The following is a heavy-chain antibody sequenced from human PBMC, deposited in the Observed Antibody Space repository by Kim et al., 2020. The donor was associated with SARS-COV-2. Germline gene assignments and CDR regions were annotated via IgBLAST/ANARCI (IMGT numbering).Heavy chain of an antibody. J-gene: IGHJ4*02. D-gene: IGHD4-17*01. CDR3: ARGAYGDVSFDY. V-gene: IGHV1-18*01. Sequence: YAQKVQGRVTMTTDTSTNTAYMELWSLRSDDTAMYYCARGAYGDVSFDYCGQGTLVTVSS.